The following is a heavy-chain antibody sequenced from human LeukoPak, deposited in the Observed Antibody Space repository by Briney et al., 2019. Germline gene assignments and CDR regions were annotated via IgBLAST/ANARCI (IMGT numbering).Heavy chain of an antibody. D-gene: IGHD2-21*01. Sequence: PSETLSLTCAVYGGSFSGYYWSWIRQPPGKGLEWIGEINHSGSTNYNPSLKSRVTISVDTSKNQFSLKLSSVTAADTAVYYCARGLFTWNYWGQGTLVTVSS. CDR3: ARGLFTWNY. V-gene: IGHV4-34*01. J-gene: IGHJ4*02. CDR1: GGSFSGYY. CDR2: INHSGST.